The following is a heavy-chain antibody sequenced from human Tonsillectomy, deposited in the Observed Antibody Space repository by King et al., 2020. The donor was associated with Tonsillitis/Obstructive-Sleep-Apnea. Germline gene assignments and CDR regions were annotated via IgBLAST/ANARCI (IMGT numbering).Heavy chain of an antibody. CDR3: ARVTQGINRAFDH. D-gene: IGHD4-23*01. V-gene: IGHV1-2*02. Sequence: VQLVESGAEVKKPGASVKVSCTASGYTFIGYFMHWVRQAPGQGLEWMGWINPNSGGSNFAQKFQGRVTLTRDTSNNTAYMELTRLTSDDTAVYYCARVTQGINRAFDHWGLGTLVTVSS. CDR1: GYTFIGYF. CDR2: INPNSGGS. J-gene: IGHJ4*02.